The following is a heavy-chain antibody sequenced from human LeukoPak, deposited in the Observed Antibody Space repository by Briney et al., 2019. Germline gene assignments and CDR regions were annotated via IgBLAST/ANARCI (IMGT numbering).Heavy chain of an antibody. CDR2: ISYDGSNK. J-gene: IGHJ4*02. CDR3: SSSWYWSSDY. Sequence: GGSLRLSCAASGFTFSSYAMHWVRQAPGKGLEWVAVISYDGSNKYYADSVKGRFTISRDNSKNTLYLQMNSLRAEDTAVYYCSSSWYWSSDYWGQGTLVTVSS. CDR1: GFTFSSYA. V-gene: IGHV3-30*04. D-gene: IGHD6-13*01.